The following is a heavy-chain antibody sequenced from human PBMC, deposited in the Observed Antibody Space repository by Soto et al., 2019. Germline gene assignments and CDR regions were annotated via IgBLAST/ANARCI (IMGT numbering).Heavy chain of an antibody. D-gene: IGHD2-8*02. CDR2: IYYSGDT. CDR1: GDSISSGAYY. J-gene: IGHJ4*02. CDR3: ARDKITGLIDY. V-gene: IGHV4-31*03. Sequence: PSETLSLTCTVSGDSISSGAYYWSWARQHPEKGLEWIGYIYYSGDTNYNPSLKSRLTISIDTSMNQFSLNLYSVTAADTAVYYCARDKITGLIDYSGQGTLVTVST.